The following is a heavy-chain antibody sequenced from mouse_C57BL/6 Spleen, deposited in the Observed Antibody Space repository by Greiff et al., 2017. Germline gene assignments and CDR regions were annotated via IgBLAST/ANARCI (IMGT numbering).Heavy chain of an antibody. D-gene: IGHD2-1*01. Sequence: VQRVESGPELVKPGASVKISCKASGYAFSSSWMNWVKQRPGKGLEWIGRIYPGDGDTNYNGKFKGKATLTADKSSSTAYMQLSSLTSEDSAVYFCARCGNYPDYYAMDYWGQGTSVTVSS. CDR1: GYAFSSSW. J-gene: IGHJ4*01. V-gene: IGHV1-82*01. CDR3: ARCGNYPDYYAMDY. CDR2: IYPGDGDT.